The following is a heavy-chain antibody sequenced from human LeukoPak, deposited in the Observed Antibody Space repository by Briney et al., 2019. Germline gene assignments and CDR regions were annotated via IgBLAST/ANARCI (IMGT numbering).Heavy chain of an antibody. J-gene: IGHJ4*02. V-gene: IGHV4-4*08. D-gene: IGHD3-9*01. CDR3: ARGYYDILTGPHPYFDY. CDR1: GGSISSNF. Sequence: SETLSLTCTVSGGSISSNFWSWIRQPPGKGLEYIGYIYNSGTTNYNPSLKSRVTISVDTSKNQFSLKLSSVTAADTAVYYCARGYYDILTGPHPYFDYWGQGNLVTVSS. CDR2: IYNSGTT.